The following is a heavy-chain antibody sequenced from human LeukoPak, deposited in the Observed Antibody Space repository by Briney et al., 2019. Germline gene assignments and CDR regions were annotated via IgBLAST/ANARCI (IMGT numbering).Heavy chain of an antibody. V-gene: IGHV3-23*01. J-gene: IGHJ4*02. CDR2: ISGSGGST. Sequence: GGSLRLSCAVSGFTFSTYAMNWVRQAPGKGLEWVSHISGSGGSTYYADSVKGRFTISRDNSKNTLYLQMNSLRAEDAALYYCAKTLSYTSGWVYWGQGTLVTVSS. CDR1: GFTFSTYA. CDR3: AKTLSYTSGWVY. D-gene: IGHD6-19*01.